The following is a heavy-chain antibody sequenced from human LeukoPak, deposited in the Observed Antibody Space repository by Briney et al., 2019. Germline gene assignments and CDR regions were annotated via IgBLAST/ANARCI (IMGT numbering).Heavy chain of an antibody. J-gene: IGHJ4*02. D-gene: IGHD3-22*01. V-gene: IGHV3-30*18. CDR3: AKDSYYDSSGYYSVFDY. CDR1: GFTFSSYG. Sequence: GRSLRLSCAASGFTFSSYGMHWVRQAPGMGLEWVAVTSYDGSNKYYADSVKGRFTISRDNSKNTLYLQMNSLRAEDTAVYYCAKDSYYDSSGYYSVFDYWGQGTLVTVSS. CDR2: TSYDGSNK.